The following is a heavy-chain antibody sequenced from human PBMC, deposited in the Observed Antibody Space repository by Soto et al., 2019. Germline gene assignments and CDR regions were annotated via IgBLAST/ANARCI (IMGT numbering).Heavy chain of an antibody. J-gene: IGHJ4*02. D-gene: IGHD3-10*01. V-gene: IGHV4-4*07. CDR3: ERTLSGFTYGSRQFYFDY. CDR2: MFPGGTT. CDR1: GDPITSYF. Sequence: SETLSLTCTVSGDPITSYFWSWIRQPAGKGLEWIGHMFPGGTTSHNSSLKSRVSMSIDTSRNQFSLTLTSVTAADTAVYYCERTLSGFTYGSRQFYFDYWGQGTLVTVSS.